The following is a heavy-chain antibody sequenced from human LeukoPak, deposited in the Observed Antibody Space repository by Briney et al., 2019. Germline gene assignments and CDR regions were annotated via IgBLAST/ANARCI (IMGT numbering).Heavy chain of an antibody. Sequence: PGGSLRLSCAASGFTFSSYAMSWVRQAPGKGLEWVSAISGSGGSTYYADSVKGRFTISRDNSKNTLYLQMNSLRAEDTAVYYCAKDQDYYGSGSRFDYWGQGTLVTVSS. J-gene: IGHJ4*02. CDR1: GFTFSSYA. V-gene: IGHV3-23*01. CDR3: AKDQDYYGSGSRFDY. CDR2: ISGSGGST. D-gene: IGHD3-10*01.